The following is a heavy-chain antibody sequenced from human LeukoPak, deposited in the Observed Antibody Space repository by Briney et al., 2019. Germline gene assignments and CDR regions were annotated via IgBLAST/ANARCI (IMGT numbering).Heavy chain of an antibody. J-gene: IGHJ3*02. CDR2: IWYDGSNK. CDR1: GFTFSSYG. Sequence: GGSLRLSCAASGFTFSSYGMHWVRQAPGKGLEWVAVIWYDGSNKYYADSVKGRFTISRDNSKNTLYLQMSSLRAEDTAVYYCARDGDYYDSSGPDDIWGQGTMVTVSS. CDR3: ARDGDYYDSSGPDDI. V-gene: IGHV3-33*01. D-gene: IGHD3-22*01.